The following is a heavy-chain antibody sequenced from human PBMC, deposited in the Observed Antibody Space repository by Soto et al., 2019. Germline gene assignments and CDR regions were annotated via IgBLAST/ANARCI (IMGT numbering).Heavy chain of an antibody. D-gene: IGHD3-10*01. V-gene: IGHV1-69*13. J-gene: IGHJ6*02. Sequence: ASVKVSCKASGGPFSSYAISWVRQAPGQGLEWMGGIIPIFGTANYAQKFQGRVTITADESTSTAYMELSSLRSEDTAVYYCASPPPRFGEVRPWPNYYYYGMDVWGQGTTVTVS. CDR3: ASPPPRFGEVRPWPNYYYYGMDV. CDR2: IIPIFGTA. CDR1: GGPFSSYA.